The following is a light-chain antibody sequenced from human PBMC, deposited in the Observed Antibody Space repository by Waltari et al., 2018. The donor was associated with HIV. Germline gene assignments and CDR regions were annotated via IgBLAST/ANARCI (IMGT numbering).Light chain of an antibody. CDR3: GTWDSGLSGVV. Sequence: QSVLTQPPSVSAAPGQNVIISCSGSISNIGNNYVSWDQQYPGRATKLRIFDSNRRPSGIPDRCSGAQSATSATLASAGLKTGDEDDYYCGTWDSGLSGVVFGGGTK. CDR1: ISNIGNNY. V-gene: IGLV1-51*01. CDR2: DSN. J-gene: IGLJ2*01.